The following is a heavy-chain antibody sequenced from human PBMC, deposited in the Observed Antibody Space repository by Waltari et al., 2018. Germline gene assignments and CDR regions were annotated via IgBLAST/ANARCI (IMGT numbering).Heavy chain of an antibody. J-gene: IGHJ6*02. D-gene: IGHD6-13*01. CDR2: INPNSGGT. CDR3: ARGKGAGRPYYYYGMDV. CDR1: GYTFTGYY. Sequence: QVQLVQSGAEVKKPGASVKVSCTASGYTFTGYYMHWVRQAPGQGLEWRGWINPNSGGTNYAQKFQGWVTMTRDTSISTAYMELSRLRSDDTAVYYCARGKGAGRPYYYYGMDVWGQGTTVTVSS. V-gene: IGHV1-2*04.